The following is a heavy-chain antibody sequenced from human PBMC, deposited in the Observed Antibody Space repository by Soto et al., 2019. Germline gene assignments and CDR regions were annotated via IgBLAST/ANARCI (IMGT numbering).Heavy chain of an antibody. V-gene: IGHV3-30*18. CDR2: ISYDGSNK. CDR3: AKDDGDGDTAMDY. Sequence: GGSLRLSCAASGFTFSSYSMHWVRQAPGKGLEWVAVISYDGSNKYYADSVKGRFTISRDNSKNTLYLQMNSLRAEDTAVYYCAKDDGDGDTAMDYWGQGTLVTVSS. D-gene: IGHD5-18*01. CDR1: GFTFSSYS. J-gene: IGHJ4*02.